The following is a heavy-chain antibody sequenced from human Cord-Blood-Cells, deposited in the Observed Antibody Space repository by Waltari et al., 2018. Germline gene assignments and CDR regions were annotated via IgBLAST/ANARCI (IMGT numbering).Heavy chain of an antibody. J-gene: IGHJ4*02. CDR2: SNPNSGGT. V-gene: IGHV1-2*04. CDR1: GYTFAGYY. Sequence: QVQLVQSGAEVKKPGASVKVSCKASGYTFAGYYMHWVRQAPGQGLEWMVWSNPNSGGTNYAQKFQGWVTMTRDTSISTAYMELSRLRSDDTAVYYCARGNVVVVAAFDYWGQGTLVTVSS. CDR3: ARGNVVVVAAFDY. D-gene: IGHD2-15*01.